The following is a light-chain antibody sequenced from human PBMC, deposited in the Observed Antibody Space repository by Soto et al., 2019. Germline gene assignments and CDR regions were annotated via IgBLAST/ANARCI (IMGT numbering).Light chain of an antibody. CDR2: GAA. CDR3: QQYRSKARLT. Sequence: EIVLKQSPGTLSLSPGERATLSCRASQSVDSNYLAWYQQKPEQAPRRLIYGAASRAAAVPDRFPGSGSGTSFTLTISRPEPENLAVYYCQQYRSKARLTFGQGTKREIK. CDR1: QSVDSNY. J-gene: IGKJ2*01. V-gene: IGKV3-20*01.